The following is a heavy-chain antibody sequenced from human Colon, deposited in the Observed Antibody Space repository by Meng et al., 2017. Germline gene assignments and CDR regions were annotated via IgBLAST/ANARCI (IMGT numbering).Heavy chain of an antibody. CDR1: GFTFSSYW. V-gene: IGHV3-74*01. CDR3: AKDQPFGDYLPISYFDY. D-gene: IGHD3-16*01. J-gene: IGHJ4*02. Sequence: EVQVVGAGGGLVQPGGSLRLSCAASGFTFSSYWMHWVRQAPGKGLVWVSRINSDGSSTSYADSVKGRFTISRDNAKNTLHLQMNSLRAEDTAVYYCAKDQPFGDYLPISYFDYWGQGTLVTVSS. CDR2: INSDGSST.